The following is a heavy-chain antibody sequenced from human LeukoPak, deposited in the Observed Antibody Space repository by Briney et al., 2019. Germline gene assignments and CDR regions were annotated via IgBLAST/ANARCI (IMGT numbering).Heavy chain of an antibody. CDR3: ARRRYSNRFDY. Sequence: SETLSLTCTVSGGSISSYYWSWIRQPPGKGLEWIGYIYYSGSTNYNPSLKSRVTISVDTSKNQFSLKLSSVTAADTAVYYCARRRYSNRFDYWGQGTLVTVSS. V-gene: IGHV4-59*01. CDR1: GGSISSYY. D-gene: IGHD6-13*01. J-gene: IGHJ4*02. CDR2: IYYSGST.